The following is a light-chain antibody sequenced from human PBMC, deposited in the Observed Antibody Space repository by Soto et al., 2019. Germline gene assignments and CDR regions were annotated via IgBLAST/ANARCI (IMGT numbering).Light chain of an antibody. J-gene: IGKJ1*01. CDR3: IQSNQVPLT. CDR1: QSLLHSNRKTY. CDR2: EVS. V-gene: IGKV2D-29*02. Sequence: IVITQTPLSLSVTPGQPASISCKSSQSLLHSNRKTYCYWYLQRPGQSPHLLMCEVSDRLPKVPDKFSGTGSRTDSTLTISRVEAEDVKHSSCIQSNQVPLTFGPGNKFDIK.